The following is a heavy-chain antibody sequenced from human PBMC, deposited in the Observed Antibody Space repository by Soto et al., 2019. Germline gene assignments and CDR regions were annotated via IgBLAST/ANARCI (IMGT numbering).Heavy chain of an antibody. Sequence: GASVKVSCKASGYTFTTYYIHWVRQAPGQGLEYMGIINPSSGGTVYAQKFQGRVTMTRDTFTSTVYMELSSLTSEDTAMYYCAREQPSTHYFDYWGQGTLVTVSS. CDR2: INPSSGGT. D-gene: IGHD1-1*01. CDR3: AREQPSTHYFDY. V-gene: IGHV1-46*01. CDR1: GYTFTTYY. J-gene: IGHJ4*02.